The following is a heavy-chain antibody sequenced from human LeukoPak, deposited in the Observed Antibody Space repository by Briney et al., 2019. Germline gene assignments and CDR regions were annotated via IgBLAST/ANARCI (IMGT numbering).Heavy chain of an antibody. D-gene: IGHD1-26*01. CDR1: IDSLSSYY. J-gene: IGHJ4*02. CDR3: AGGGTQSLVVFDY. CDR2: IYINGFT. V-gene: IGHV4-4*07. Sequence: SETLSLTCSVSIDSLSSYYWSWIRQSAGKGLEWIGRIYINGFTDYNPSLRGRVTMSIDTSNKRFSMKLSSVTAADTAVYFCAGGGTQSLVVFDYWGQGNRVTVSS.